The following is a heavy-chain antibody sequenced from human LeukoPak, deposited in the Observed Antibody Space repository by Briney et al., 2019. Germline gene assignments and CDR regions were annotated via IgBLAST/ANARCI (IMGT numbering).Heavy chain of an antibody. J-gene: IGHJ4*02. CDR1: GFTFRSYW. CDR2: IDSAGSTT. Sequence: GGSLRLSCAPSGFTFRSYWMHWVRQAPGKGLVWVSRIDSAGSTTTYADSVKGRFTVSRDNAKNTLYLQMNSLRVEDTAVYYCAREAAATGENYSDYWGQGTLVTVSS. V-gene: IGHV3-74*03. CDR3: AREAAATGENYSDY. D-gene: IGHD6-13*01.